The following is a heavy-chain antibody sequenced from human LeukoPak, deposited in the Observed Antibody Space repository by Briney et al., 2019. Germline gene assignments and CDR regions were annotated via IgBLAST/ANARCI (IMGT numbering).Heavy chain of an antibody. CDR1: GLTFSSYA. Sequence: PGGSLRLSCAASGLTFSSYAMSWVRQAPGKGLEWVSTINNSGGSTYYTDSVKGRFTISRDNSKNTLYLQMNSLRAEDTAVYYCAKRQGASGRIGYFDYWGQGTLVTVSS. CDR2: INNSGGST. J-gene: IGHJ4*02. D-gene: IGHD2-15*01. V-gene: IGHV3-23*01. CDR3: AKRQGASGRIGYFDY.